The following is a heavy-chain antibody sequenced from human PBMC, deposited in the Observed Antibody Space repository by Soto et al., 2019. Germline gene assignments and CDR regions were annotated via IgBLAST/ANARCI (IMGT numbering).Heavy chain of an antibody. CDR2: INAGNGNT. J-gene: IGHJ6*02. D-gene: IGHD6-13*01. V-gene: IGHV1-3*01. Sequence: ASVKVSCKASGYTFTSYAMHWVRQAPGQRLEWMGWINAGNGNTKYSQKFQGRVTITRDTSASTAYMELSSLRSEDTAVYYCARGDGSSWENYYYYGMDVWGQGTKVTVSS. CDR1: GYTFTSYA. CDR3: ARGDGSSWENYYYYGMDV.